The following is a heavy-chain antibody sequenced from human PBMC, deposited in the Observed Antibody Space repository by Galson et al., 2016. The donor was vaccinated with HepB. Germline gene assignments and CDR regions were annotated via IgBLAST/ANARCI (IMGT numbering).Heavy chain of an antibody. Sequence: SLRLSCAASGFSISTYTMDWVRQAPGKGLEWISYISSSSAYVDYADSVKGRFTISRENAKNSLYLQMDSLRAEDTAMYYCARDRSRFSSGYYTGARDVVAIWGHGTVVTVSS. CDR2: ISSSSAYV. CDR3: ARDRSRFSSGYYTGARDVVAI. J-gene: IGHJ3*02. D-gene: IGHD3-3*01. V-gene: IGHV3-21*01. CDR1: GFSISTYT.